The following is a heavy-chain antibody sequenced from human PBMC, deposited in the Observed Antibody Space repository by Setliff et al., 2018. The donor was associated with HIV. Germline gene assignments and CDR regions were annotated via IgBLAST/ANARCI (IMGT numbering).Heavy chain of an antibody. CDR2: IYYSGNT. D-gene: IGHD3-3*01. J-gene: IGHJ6*03. CDR1: GDSISSGGYY. V-gene: IGHV4-31*03. CDR3: ARTHYNFNLLEHYYYYYMDV. Sequence: SETLSLTCTVSGDSISSGGYYWSWIRQHPGKGLEWIGFIYYSGNTYYNPSLKRRVSMSVDTSKNQFSLNLSSMTAADTAVYYCARTHYNFNLLEHYYYYYMDVWGKGTTVTVSS.